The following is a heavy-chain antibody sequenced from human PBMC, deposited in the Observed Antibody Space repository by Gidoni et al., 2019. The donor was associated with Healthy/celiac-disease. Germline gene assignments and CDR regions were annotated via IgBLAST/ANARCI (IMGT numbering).Heavy chain of an antibody. V-gene: IGHV3-21*01. Sequence: EVQLVESGGGLVKPGGSRRLSCAASAFTFSSYIMNWVRQAPGKGLELVSSISSSSSYIYYADLVKGRFTISRDNAKNSLYLQMNSLRAEDTAVYYCARDGGTNTAMDPFDYWGQGTLVTVSS. CDR3: ARDGGTNTAMDPFDY. D-gene: IGHD5-18*01. CDR2: ISSSSSYI. CDR1: AFTFSSYI. J-gene: IGHJ4*02.